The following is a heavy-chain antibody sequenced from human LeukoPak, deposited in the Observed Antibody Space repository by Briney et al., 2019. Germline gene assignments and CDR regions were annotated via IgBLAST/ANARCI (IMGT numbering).Heavy chain of an antibody. D-gene: IGHD6-13*01. CDR1: GDSISSYY. V-gene: IGHV4-59*01. Sequence: DPSETLSLTCTVSGDSISSYYWSWIRQPPGKGLEWIGHIFSSGSTNYNPSLKSRVTMSVDTSKNQFSLKLTPVTAADTAVYYCSRGSSSWYNAAFDIWGQGTKVTVSS. CDR2: IFSSGST. J-gene: IGHJ3*02. CDR3: SRGSSSWYNAAFDI.